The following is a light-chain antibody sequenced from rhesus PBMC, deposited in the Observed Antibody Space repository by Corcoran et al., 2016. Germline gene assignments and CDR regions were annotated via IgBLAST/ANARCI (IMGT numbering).Light chain of an antibody. Sequence: DIQMTQSPSSLSASVGDTVTITCRASQGISSYLNWFQQKPGKAPKLLIYDASSLESGGPSRFSGSGSGTDFTLTISSLQPEEFSAYYCLQHNSYPLTFGGGTKVEIK. J-gene: IGKJ4*01. V-gene: IGKV1-28*03. CDR1: QGISSY. CDR2: DAS. CDR3: LQHNSYPLT.